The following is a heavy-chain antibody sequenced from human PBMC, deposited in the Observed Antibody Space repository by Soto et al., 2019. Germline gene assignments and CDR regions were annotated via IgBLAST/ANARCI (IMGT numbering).Heavy chain of an antibody. V-gene: IGHV5-51*01. CDR2: IYPGDSDT. Sequence: GESLKISCKGSGYSFTSYWIGWVRQMPGKGLEWMGIIYPGDSDTRYSPSFQGQVTISADKSISTAYLQWSSLKASDTAMYYCALHNPHTESSSGVTMVRGVIIFDIWGEGTMVTVS. D-gene: IGHD3-10*01. CDR3: ALHNPHTESSSGVTMVRGVIIFDI. CDR1: GYSFTSYW. J-gene: IGHJ3*02.